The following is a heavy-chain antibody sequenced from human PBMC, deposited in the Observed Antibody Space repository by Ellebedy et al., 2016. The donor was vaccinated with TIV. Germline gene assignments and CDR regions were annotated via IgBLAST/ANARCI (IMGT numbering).Heavy chain of an antibody. J-gene: IGHJ4*02. V-gene: IGHV3-23*01. CDR2: ISIHDHGT. CDR1: GFTFDFYS. CDR3: ANADYDFWSGVEDY. D-gene: IGHD3-3*01. Sequence: GGSLRLXXAASGFTFDFYSMTWVRQAPGKGLEWVSSISIHDHGTYYADSVKGRFTISRDSSKNTVYLQMNSLRAEDTAIYYCANADYDFWSGVEDYWGQGILVTVSS.